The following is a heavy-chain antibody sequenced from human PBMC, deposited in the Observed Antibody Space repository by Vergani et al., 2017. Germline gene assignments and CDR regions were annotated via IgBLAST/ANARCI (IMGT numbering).Heavy chain of an antibody. CDR1: GGSFSGYY. Sequence: QVQLQQWGAGLLKPSETPSLTCAVYGGSFSGYYWRWIRQPPGKGLEWIGEINHSGSTNYNPSLKSRVTISVDTSKNQFSLKLSSVTAGDTTVYYCARGQYYGSGXFYKWGYYYYGMDCGDRTTTVTVS. CDR2: INHSGST. CDR3: ARGQYYGSGXFYKWGYYYYGMDC. V-gene: IGHV4-34*01. D-gene: IGHD3-10*01. J-gene: IGHJ6*02.